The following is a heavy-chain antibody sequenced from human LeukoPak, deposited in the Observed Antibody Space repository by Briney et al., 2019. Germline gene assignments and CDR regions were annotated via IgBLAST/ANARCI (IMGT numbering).Heavy chain of an antibody. CDR3: AKGERITYYFDY. J-gene: IGHJ4*02. V-gene: IGHV3-23*01. Sequence: GGSLRLSCAASGFTFSSYAMSWVRQAPGKGLEWVSAISGSGGSTYYADSVKGRFTISRDNSKNTLYLQMNSPRAEDTAVYYCAKGERITYYFDYWGQGTLVTVSS. CDR2: ISGSGGST. CDR1: GFTFSSYA. D-gene: IGHD2-15*01.